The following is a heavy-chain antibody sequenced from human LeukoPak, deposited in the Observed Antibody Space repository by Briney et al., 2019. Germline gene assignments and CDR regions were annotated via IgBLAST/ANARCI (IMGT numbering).Heavy chain of an antibody. CDR1: GYTFTNYY. V-gene: IGHV1-46*03. J-gene: IGHJ4*02. CDR3: ARQRGSYSFDC. D-gene: IGHD1-26*01. CDR2: INPSGDAT. Sequence: ASVKVSCKASGYTFTNYYMHWVRQAPGQGLEWMGIINPSGDATSYAQKFQGRVTMTRDTSTSTDYMELSSLRSEDTAMYFCARQRGSYSFDCWGQGTLVAVSS.